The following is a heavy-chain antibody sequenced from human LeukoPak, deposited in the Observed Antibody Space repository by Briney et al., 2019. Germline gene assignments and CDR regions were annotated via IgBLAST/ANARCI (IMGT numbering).Heavy chain of an antibody. J-gene: IGHJ4*02. V-gene: IGHV1-18*01. D-gene: IGHD1-26*01. Sequence: ASVKVSCKASGYTFTSYGISWVRHAPGQGVEWMGWISAYNGNTNYAQKLQGRVTMTTDTSTSTAYMELRSLRSDDTAVYYCARFMRGCFNDYWGQGTLVTVSS. CDR1: GYTFTSYG. CDR2: ISAYNGNT. CDR3: ARFMRGCFNDY.